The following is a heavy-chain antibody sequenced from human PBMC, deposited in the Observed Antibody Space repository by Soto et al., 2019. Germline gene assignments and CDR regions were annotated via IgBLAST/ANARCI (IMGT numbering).Heavy chain of an antibody. CDR2: IIPIFGTA. V-gene: IGHV1-69*06. D-gene: IGHD3-10*01. J-gene: IGHJ4*02. CDR1: EGTFSSYA. Sequence: QVQLVQSGAEVKKPGSSVKVSCKASEGTFSSYAISWVRQAPGQGLEWMGGIIPIFGTANYAQKFQGRVTITADKSTSTAYMELSSLRSEDTAVYYCARDIYTMVRGGTKSDYWGQGTLVTVSS. CDR3: ARDIYTMVRGGTKSDY.